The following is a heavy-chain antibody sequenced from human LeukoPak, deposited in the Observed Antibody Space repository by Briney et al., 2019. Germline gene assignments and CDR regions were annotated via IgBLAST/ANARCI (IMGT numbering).Heavy chain of an antibody. CDR3: ARDPDGDSPLAGFDY. J-gene: IGHJ4*02. CDR2: IYYSGST. D-gene: IGHD4-17*01. CDR1: GGSISSYY. V-gene: IGHV4-59*01. Sequence: PSETLSLTCTVSGGSISSYYWSWIRQPAGKGLEWIGYIYYSGSTNYNPSLKSRVTISVDTSKNQFSLKLSSVTAADTAVYYCARDPDGDSPLAGFDYWGQGTLVTVSS.